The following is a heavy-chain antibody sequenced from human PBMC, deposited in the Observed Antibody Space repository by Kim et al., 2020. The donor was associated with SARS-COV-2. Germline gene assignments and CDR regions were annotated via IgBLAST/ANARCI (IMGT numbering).Heavy chain of an antibody. D-gene: IGHD1-26*01. CDR3: ARWDPKIRAFDG. CDR2: TDPNNGFA. CDR1: GYTFIDYH. J-gene: IGHJ4*02. Sequence: ASVKVSCKASGYTFIDYHINWVRQAAGQGLEWMGWTDPNNGFAAYERSFQGRVTLTRDTSIHTFYMDLSALRSDDTAVYYCARWDPKIRAFDGWGQGALVTVSS. V-gene: IGHV1-8*01.